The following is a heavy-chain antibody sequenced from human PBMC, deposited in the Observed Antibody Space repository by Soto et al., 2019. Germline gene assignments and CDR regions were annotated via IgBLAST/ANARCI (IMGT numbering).Heavy chain of an antibody. J-gene: IGHJ6*03. D-gene: IGHD5-12*01. V-gene: IGHV4-59*01. CDR1: GGSISSYY. Sequence: SETLSLTCTVSGGSISSYYWSWIRQPPGKGLEWIGYIYYSGSTNYNPSLKSRVTISVDTSKNQFSLKLSSVTAADTAVYYCARTRGYSGYDLYSHYYIDVWGKATTLTVSS. CDR2: IYYSGST. CDR3: ARTRGYSGYDLYSHYYIDV.